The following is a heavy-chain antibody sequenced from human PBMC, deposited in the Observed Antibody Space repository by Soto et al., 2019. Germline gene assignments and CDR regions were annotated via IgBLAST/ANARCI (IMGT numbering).Heavy chain of an antibody. J-gene: IGHJ3*02. CDR3: ATGIVTTEDAFDI. CDR2: ISYDGSKK. CDR1: GLTFTRYA. V-gene: IGHV3-30-3*01. D-gene: IGHD5-12*01. Sequence: GGSLRLSCAASGLTFTRYAMHWVRQAPGKGLEWVSLISYDGSKKYYADSVKGRFTISRDNSKNTLFLQMGSLRTEDTAVYYCATGIVTTEDAFDIWGQGTMVTVSS.